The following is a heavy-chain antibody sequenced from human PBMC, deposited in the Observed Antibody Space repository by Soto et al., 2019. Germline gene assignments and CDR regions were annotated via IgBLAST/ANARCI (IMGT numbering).Heavy chain of an antibody. CDR3: AGGGCDYVGGSYRSVGSEVGGFDY. Sequence: QVQLQESGPGLVKPSQTLSLTCTVSGGSISSGGYYWSWIRQHPGKGLEWIGYIYYSGSTYYNQHPRGEGELPRHTSTSQFALRLASVTAAGEGGDYGAGGGCDYVGGSYRSVGSEVGGFDYWGQGTLVTVSS. J-gene: IGHJ4*02. CDR1: GGSISSGGYY. V-gene: IGHV4-31*01. D-gene: IGHD3-16*02. CDR2: IYYSGST.